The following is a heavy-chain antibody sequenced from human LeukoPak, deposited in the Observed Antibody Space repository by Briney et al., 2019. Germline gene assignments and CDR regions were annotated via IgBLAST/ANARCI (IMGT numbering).Heavy chain of an antibody. J-gene: IGHJ4*02. D-gene: IGHD4-11*01. CDR2: SSSSSSTI. CDR3: ASLRYYSNYI. V-gene: IGHV3-48*02. CDR1: GFTFSNYD. Sequence: GGSLRLSCAASGFTFSNYDMNRVRQPPGKGLDWVSYSSSSSSTIYYADPVKGRFTISRGNAKNSLYLQMNSLRYEDTAVYYCASLRYYSNYIWGRGTLVTVSS.